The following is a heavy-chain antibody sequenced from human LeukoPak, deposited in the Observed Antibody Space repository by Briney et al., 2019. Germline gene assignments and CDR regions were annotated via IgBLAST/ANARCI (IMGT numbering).Heavy chain of an antibody. D-gene: IGHD3-22*01. J-gene: IGHJ1*01. Sequence: GGSLRLSCAASGFTFSTYWMHWVRQAPGKGLVWVSRIKSDGSTNYAAYVKGRFTISRDNAKNTVSLQMNSLRAEDTGVYYCARAPSEIGGYYPEYFRHWGQGPLVTASS. CDR3: ARAPSEIGGYYPEYFRH. V-gene: IGHV3-74*01. CDR2: IKSDGST. CDR1: GFTFSTYW.